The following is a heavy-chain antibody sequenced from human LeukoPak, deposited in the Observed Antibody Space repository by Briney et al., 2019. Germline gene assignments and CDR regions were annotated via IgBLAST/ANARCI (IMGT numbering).Heavy chain of an antibody. V-gene: IGHV4-59*01. J-gene: IGHJ4*02. CDR3: ARALAATSSH. Sequence: SETLSLTCTVSGGSISSYYWSWIRQPPGKGLEWTGYIYYSGRTNYNPSLKSRVTISVDTSKNQFSLRLSSVTAADTAVYYCARALAATSSHWGQGTLVTVSS. CDR2: IYYSGRT. D-gene: IGHD6-13*01. CDR1: GGSISSYY.